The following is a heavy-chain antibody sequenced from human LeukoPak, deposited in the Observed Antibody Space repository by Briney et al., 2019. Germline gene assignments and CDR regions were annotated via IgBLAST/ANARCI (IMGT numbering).Heavy chain of an antibody. J-gene: IGHJ4*02. V-gene: IGHV4-59*01. CDR2: IYYSGST. Sequence: GSLRLSCAASGFTFSSYAMSWIRQPPGKGLEWIGYIYYSGSTNYNPSLKSRVTISVDTSKNQFSLKLSSVTAADTAVYYCARSRGSHFEYWGQGTLVTVSS. D-gene: IGHD5-12*01. CDR3: ARSRGSHFEY. CDR1: GFTFSSYA.